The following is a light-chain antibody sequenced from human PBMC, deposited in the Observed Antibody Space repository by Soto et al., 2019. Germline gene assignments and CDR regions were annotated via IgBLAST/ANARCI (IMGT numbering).Light chain of an antibody. CDR1: QTISSW. Sequence: DIQMTQSPSTLSGSVGDRVTITCRASQTISSWLAWYQQEPGKAPKLLIYDASNLEYGVPSRFSGSGFGTEFILTISSLQPDDFGTYYCQEYNSYTGTFGPGTKVDNK. CDR3: QEYNSYTGT. CDR2: DAS. J-gene: IGKJ1*01. V-gene: IGKV1-5*01.